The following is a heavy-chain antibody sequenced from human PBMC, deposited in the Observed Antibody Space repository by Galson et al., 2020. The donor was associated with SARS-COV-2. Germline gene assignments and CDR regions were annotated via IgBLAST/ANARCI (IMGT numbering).Heavy chain of an antibody. V-gene: IGHV3-11*01. D-gene: IGHD5-18*01. J-gene: IGHJ4*02. CDR3: ARESSLWLPCYCDF. CDR2: ISFSGSMT. Sequence: GGSLRLSCAASGFTFSDFYLTWIRQAPGKGLEWLSSISFSGSMTYYADSVKGRFTISRDNAKSSLYLQMDSLRTEDTAVYYCARESSLWLPCYCDFWGQGTLVTVSS. CDR1: GFTFSDFY.